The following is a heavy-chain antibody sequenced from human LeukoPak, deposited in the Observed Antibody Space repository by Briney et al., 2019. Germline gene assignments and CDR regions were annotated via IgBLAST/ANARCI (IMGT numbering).Heavy chain of an antibody. CDR2: IYPGDSDA. D-gene: IGHD6-13*01. V-gene: IGHV5-51*01. CDR3: ATGVAGYSRGLRYFDY. J-gene: IGHJ4*02. Sequence: KHGESLKISCKGSGYSFTSYWIGWVRQMPGKGLEWMGIIYPGDSDARYSPSFQGQVTISADKSISTAYLQWSSLKASDTAMYYCATGVAGYSRGLRYFDYWGQGTLVTVSS. CDR1: GYSFTSYW.